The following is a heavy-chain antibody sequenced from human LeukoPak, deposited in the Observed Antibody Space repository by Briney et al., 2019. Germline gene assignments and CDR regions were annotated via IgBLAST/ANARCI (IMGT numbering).Heavy chain of an antibody. Sequence: SETLSLTSTVSGGSINNYYWSWIRQPAGKGLEWIGRIYTSGSTNYNPSLKSRVTMSVDTSKNQFSLKLNSVTAADTAVYYCARDDYSGSGSYSLDYWGQGTLVTVSS. V-gene: IGHV4-4*07. CDR3: ARDDYSGSGSYSLDY. J-gene: IGHJ4*02. CDR1: GGSINNYY. D-gene: IGHD3-10*01. CDR2: IYTSGST.